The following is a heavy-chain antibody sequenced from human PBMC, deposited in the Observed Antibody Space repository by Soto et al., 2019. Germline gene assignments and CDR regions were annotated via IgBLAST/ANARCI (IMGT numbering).Heavy chain of an antibody. J-gene: IGHJ4*02. CDR2: INPSGGST. Sequence: ASVKVSCTASGYTFTSYYMHWVRQAPGQGLEWMGIINPSGGSTSYAQKFQGRVTMTRDTSTSTVYMELSSLRSEDTAVYYCARGHARDGYNYREATLPEYWGQGTLVTVSS. CDR1: GYTFTSYY. CDR3: ARGHARDGYNYREATLPEY. D-gene: IGHD5-12*01. V-gene: IGHV1-46*01.